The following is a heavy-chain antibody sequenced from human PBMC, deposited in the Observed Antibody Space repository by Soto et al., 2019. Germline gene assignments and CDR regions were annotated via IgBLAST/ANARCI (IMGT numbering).Heavy chain of an antibody. CDR3: ATPGYYDILTGYTYYGMDV. Sequence: QVQLVQSGAEVKKPGSSVKVSCKASGGTFSSYAISWVRQAPGQGIEWMGGIIPIFGTANYAQKFQGRVTITADKSTSTAYMELSSLRSEDTAVYYCATPGYYDILTGYTYYGMDVWGQGTTVTVSS. CDR1: GGTFSSYA. D-gene: IGHD3-9*01. J-gene: IGHJ6*02. CDR2: IIPIFGTA. V-gene: IGHV1-69*06.